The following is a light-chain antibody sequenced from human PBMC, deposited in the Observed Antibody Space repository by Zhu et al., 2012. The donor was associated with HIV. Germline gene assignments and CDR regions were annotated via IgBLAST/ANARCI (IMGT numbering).Light chain of an antibody. Sequence: EIVLTQSPGTLSLSPGVRATLSCRASQSVSSIYFAWYQQKPGQAPRLLIYGVSSRATGIPDRFSGSGSGTDFTLTISRLEPEDFGVYYCEQYGSSPRTFGQGTKVEIK. V-gene: IGKV3-20*01. CDR2: GVS. J-gene: IGKJ1*01. CDR3: EQYGSSPRT. CDR1: QSVSSIY.